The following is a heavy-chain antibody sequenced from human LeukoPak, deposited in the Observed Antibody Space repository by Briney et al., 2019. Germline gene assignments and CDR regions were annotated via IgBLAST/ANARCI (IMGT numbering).Heavy chain of an antibody. CDR3: ARVSIYSSSANYFDY. Sequence: GASVKVSCKASGGTFSSYAISWVRQAPGQGLEWMGGIIPIFGTANYAQKFQGRVTITTDESTGTAYMELSSLRSEDTAVYYCARVSIYSSSANYFDYWGQGTLVTASS. J-gene: IGHJ4*02. D-gene: IGHD6-6*01. CDR1: GGTFSSYA. V-gene: IGHV1-69*05. CDR2: IIPIFGTA.